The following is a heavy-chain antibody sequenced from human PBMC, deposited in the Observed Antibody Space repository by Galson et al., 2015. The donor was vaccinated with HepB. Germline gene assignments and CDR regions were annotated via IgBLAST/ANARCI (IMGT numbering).Heavy chain of an antibody. V-gene: IGHV3-13*05. CDR3: AKTVRQQLANYFDY. Sequence: SLRLSCAASGFTFSSYDMHWVRQATGKGLEWVSAIGTAGDPYYPGSVKGRFTISRENAKNSLYLQMNSLRAEDTAVYYCAKTVRQQLANYFDYWGQGTLVTVSS. J-gene: IGHJ4*02. D-gene: IGHD6-13*01. CDR1: GFTFSSYD. CDR2: IGTAGDP.